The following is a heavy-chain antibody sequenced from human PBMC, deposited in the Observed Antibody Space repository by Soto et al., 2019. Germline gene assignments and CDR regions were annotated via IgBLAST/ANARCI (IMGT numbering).Heavy chain of an antibody. Sequence: GSLRLSCAASGFTFSSYGMHWVRQAPGKGLEWVAVISYDGSNKYYADSVKGRFTISRDNSKNTLYLQMNSLRAEDTAVYYCAREAHSGSSDYWGQGTLVTVSS. CDR3: AREAHSGSSDY. D-gene: IGHD1-26*01. CDR1: GFTFSSYG. CDR2: ISYDGSNK. J-gene: IGHJ4*02. V-gene: IGHV3-30*03.